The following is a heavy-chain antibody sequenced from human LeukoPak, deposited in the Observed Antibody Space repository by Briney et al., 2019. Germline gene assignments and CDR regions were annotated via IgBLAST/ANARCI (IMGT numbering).Heavy chain of an antibody. CDR1: GYTFPSYF. D-gene: IGHD2-21*02. CDR3: ARVVTAIVFDY. Sequence: ASVKVSCKASGYTFPSYFLHWLGQPPGKGLEWMGIINPSGGSTSYAQKFQGRVTMTRDTSTSTVYMELSSLRSEDTAVYYCARVVTAIVFDYWGQGTLVTVSS. J-gene: IGHJ4*02. V-gene: IGHV1-46*01. CDR2: INPSGGST.